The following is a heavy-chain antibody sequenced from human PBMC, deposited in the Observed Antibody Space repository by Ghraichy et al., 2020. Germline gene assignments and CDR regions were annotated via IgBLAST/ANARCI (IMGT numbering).Heavy chain of an antibody. CDR1: GFTFSSYE. CDR2: ISSSGSTI. J-gene: IGHJ6*02. D-gene: IGHD6-6*01. CDR3: ARFGELVGSYYYYYGMDV. Sequence: GGSLRLSCAASGFTFSSYEMNWVRQAPGKGLEWVSYISSSGSTIYYADSVKGRFTISRDNAKNSLYLQMNSLRAEDTAVYYCARFGELVGSYYYYYGMDVWGQGTTVTVSS. V-gene: IGHV3-48*03.